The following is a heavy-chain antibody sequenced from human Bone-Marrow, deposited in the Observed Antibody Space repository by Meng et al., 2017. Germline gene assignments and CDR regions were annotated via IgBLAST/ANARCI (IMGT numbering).Heavy chain of an antibody. V-gene: IGHV1-2*06. CDR2: INPNSGGT. D-gene: IGHD2-8*01. Sequence: ASVKVSCKASGYTFTGYYMHWVRQAPGQGLEWMGRINPNSGGTNYAQKFQGRVTMPRDTSISTAYMELSRLRSDDTAVYYCARDDSDIVLMVYALHFDYWGQGTLVTVSS. CDR1: GYTFTGYY. J-gene: IGHJ4*02. CDR3: ARDDSDIVLMVYALHFDY.